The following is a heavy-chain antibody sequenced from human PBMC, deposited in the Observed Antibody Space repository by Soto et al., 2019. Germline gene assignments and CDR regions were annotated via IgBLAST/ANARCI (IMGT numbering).Heavy chain of an antibody. V-gene: IGHV1-18*01. D-gene: IGHD1-26*01. J-gene: IGHJ5*02. CDR3: ARDGSGIVGASRWFDP. Sequence: ASVKVSCKASGYTFTSYVISWVRQAPGQGLEWMGWISAYNGNTNYAQKLQGRVTMTTDTSTSTAYMELRSLRSDDTAVYYCARDGSGIVGASRWFDPWGQGTLVTVSS. CDR1: GYTFTSYV. CDR2: ISAYNGNT.